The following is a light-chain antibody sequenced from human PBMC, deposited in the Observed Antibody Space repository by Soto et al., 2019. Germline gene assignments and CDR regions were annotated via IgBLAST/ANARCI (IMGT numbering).Light chain of an antibody. J-gene: IGKJ1*01. CDR1: QSITNW. CDR3: QQSYSSPPT. CDR2: DSA. Sequence: DIQMTQSPSTLSASVGDRVTITSRASQSITNWLAWYQQKPGKGPKLLIYDSASLESGVPSRFRGSGSGTDFTLTISSLQPEDFATYYCQQSYSSPPTFGQGTKVDIK. V-gene: IGKV1-5*01.